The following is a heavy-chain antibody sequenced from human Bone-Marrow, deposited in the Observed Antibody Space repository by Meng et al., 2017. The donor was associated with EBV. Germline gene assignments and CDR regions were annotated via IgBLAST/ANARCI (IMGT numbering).Heavy chain of an antibody. CDR3: AKDCFGDKDS. CDR1: GFPFSSYW. D-gene: IGHD2-21*01. J-gene: IGHJ4*02. Sequence: VHRWEPGGGSVQPGGSLGPSLAAAGFPFSSYWMHWVRQAPGKGLVLVSRINSDGSSTSYADSVKGRFTISRDNAKNTVYLQMNNLRADDTAVYYCAKDCFGDKDSWGQGTLVTVSS. CDR2: INSDGSST. V-gene: IGHV3-74*01.